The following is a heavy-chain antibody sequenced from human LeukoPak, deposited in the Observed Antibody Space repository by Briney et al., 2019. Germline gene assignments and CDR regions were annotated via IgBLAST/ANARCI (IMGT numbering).Heavy chain of an antibody. D-gene: IGHD1-26*01. V-gene: IGHV1-46*01. Sequence: GASVKVSCKASGYTFTCYYMRWVRQAPGQGLEWMGIINPSGGSTSYAQKFQGRVTMTRDTSTSTVYMELSSLRSEDTAVYYCARDLVGATKGDYWGQGTLVTVSS. J-gene: IGHJ4*02. CDR2: INPSGGST. CDR3: ARDLVGATKGDY. CDR1: GYTFTCYY.